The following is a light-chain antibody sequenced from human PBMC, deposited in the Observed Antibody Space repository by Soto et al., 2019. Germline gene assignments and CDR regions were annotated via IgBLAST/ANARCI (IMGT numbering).Light chain of an antibody. Sequence: ALTQPASVSGSPGQSITISCTGTSSDIGSYNYVSWYQQHPDKAPKLLISEVNNRPSGVSIRFSGSKSGNTASLTISGLQAEDEADYYCCSYTSSNTWVFGGGTKVTVL. V-gene: IGLV2-14*01. CDR2: EVN. CDR3: CSYTSSNTWV. CDR1: SSDIGSYNY. J-gene: IGLJ3*02.